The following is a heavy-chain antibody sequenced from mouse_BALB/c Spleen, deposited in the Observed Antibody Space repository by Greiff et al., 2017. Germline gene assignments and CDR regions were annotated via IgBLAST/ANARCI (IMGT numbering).Heavy chain of an antibody. CDR3: ARDGNYGFDY. J-gene: IGHJ2*01. D-gene: IGHD2-1*01. CDR1: GYSITSDYA. V-gene: IGHV3-2*02. Sequence: VQLQQSGPGLVKPSQSLSLTCTVTGYSITSDYAWNWIRQLPGNKLEWMGYISYSGSTSYNPSLKSRISITRDTSKNQFFLQLNSVTTEDTATYYCARDGNYGFDYWGQGTTLTVSS. CDR2: ISYSGST.